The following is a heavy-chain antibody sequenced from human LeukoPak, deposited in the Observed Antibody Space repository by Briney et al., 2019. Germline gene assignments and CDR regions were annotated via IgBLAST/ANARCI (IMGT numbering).Heavy chain of an antibody. Sequence: GGSLRLSCAASGFTFSSYAMSWVRQAPGKGLEWVSAISGSGGSTCYADSVKGRFTISRDNSKNTLYLQMNSLRAEDTAVYYCAKAKAPAIHRYCSSTSCYILDYWGQGTLVTVSS. CDR1: GFTFSSYA. CDR3: AKAKAPAIHRYCSSTSCYILDY. CDR2: ISGSGGST. J-gene: IGHJ4*02. V-gene: IGHV3-23*01. D-gene: IGHD2-2*02.